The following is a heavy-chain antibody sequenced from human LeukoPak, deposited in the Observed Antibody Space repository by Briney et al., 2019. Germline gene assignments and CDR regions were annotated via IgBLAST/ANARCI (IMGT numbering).Heavy chain of an antibody. CDR3: AAVTTAD. V-gene: IGHV3-74*01. CDR1: GFTFSSYW. CDR2: INTDGSTT. D-gene: IGHD4-17*01. Sequence: PGGSLRLSCAASGFTFSSYWMYWVRQAPGKGLVWVSRINTDGSTTSYADSVKGRFTIFRDNAKNTLYLQMNSLRAEDTAVYYCAAVTTADWGPGTLVTVSS. J-gene: IGHJ4*02.